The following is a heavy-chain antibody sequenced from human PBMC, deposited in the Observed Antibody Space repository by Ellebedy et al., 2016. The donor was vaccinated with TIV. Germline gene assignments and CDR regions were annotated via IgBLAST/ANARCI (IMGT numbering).Heavy chain of an antibody. CDR1: GGSISSSSYY. D-gene: IGHD5-12*01. CDR2: INHSGST. Sequence: SETLSLTXTVSGGSISSSSYYWSWIRQPPGKGLEWIGEINHSGSTNYNPSLKSRVTISVDTSKNQFSLKLSSVTAADTAVYYCARVPRGLVWFDPWGQGTLVTVSS. CDR3: ARVPRGLVWFDP. J-gene: IGHJ5*02. V-gene: IGHV4-39*07.